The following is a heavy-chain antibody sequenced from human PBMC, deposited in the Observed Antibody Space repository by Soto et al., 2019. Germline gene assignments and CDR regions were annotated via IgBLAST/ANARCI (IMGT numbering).Heavy chain of an antibody. J-gene: IGHJ4*01. V-gene: IGHV5-10-1*01. Sequence: GEPLKIYWKGSGYSFTSSWITWVRQMPGKGLEWMGRIDPSGSYINYSPSFQGHVTFSADKSISTAYLQWSSLKASDTAIYYCARHQPLTSGTSSYWGQGTLVTVSS. CDR2: IDPSGSYI. D-gene: IGHD3-10*01. CDR1: GYSFTSSW. CDR3: ARHQPLTSGTSSY.